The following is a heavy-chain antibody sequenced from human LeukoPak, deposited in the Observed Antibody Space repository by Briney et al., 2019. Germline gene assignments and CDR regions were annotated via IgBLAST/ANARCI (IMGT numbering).Heavy chain of an antibody. V-gene: IGHV3-64*01. J-gene: IGHJ4*02. CDR3: AKDRDLWDDSSGSPDY. Sequence: GGSLRLSCAASGFTFSSYAMHWVRQAPGKGLEYVSAISSSGGSTYYANSVKGRFTISRDNSKNTLYLQMGSLRAEDTAVYYCAKDRDLWDDSSGSPDYWGQGTLVTVSS. CDR2: ISSSGGST. CDR1: GFTFSSYA. D-gene: IGHD3-22*01.